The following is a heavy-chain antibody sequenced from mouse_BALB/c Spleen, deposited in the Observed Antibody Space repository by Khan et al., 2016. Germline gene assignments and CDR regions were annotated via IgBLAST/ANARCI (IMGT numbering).Heavy chain of an antibody. Sequence: EVKLEVSGGGLVQPGGSMKLSCAASGFTFSDAWMAWVRQSPEKGLEWVAEIRTKPNNHATYYAESVKGRFTISRDDSKSSVYLQMNTLRTEDTGIYYCTRKIRAMDYWGQGTSVTVSS. CDR3: TRKIRAMDY. D-gene: IGHD1-1*01. CDR1: GFTFSDAW. CDR2: IRTKPNNHAT. J-gene: IGHJ4*01. V-gene: IGHV6-6*01.